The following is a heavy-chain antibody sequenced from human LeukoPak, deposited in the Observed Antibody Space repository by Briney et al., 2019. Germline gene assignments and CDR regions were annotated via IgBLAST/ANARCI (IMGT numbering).Heavy chain of an antibody. CDR1: GFTLNGYW. Sequence: GGSLRLSCAAPGFTLNGYWMHWVRQAPGKGLVWISRINSDGSTTSYADSVKGRFTISRDNSKNTLYLQMNSLRAEDTAVYFCARVATGSYDWFDPWGQGTLVTVSS. V-gene: IGHV3-74*01. D-gene: IGHD3-10*01. CDR3: ARVATGSYDWFDP. CDR2: INSDGSTT. J-gene: IGHJ5*02.